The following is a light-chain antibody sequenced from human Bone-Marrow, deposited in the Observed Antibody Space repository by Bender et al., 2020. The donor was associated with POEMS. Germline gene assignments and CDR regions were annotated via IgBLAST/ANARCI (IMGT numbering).Light chain of an antibody. Sequence: QSALTQPASESGSPGQSITISCTGTSSDVGSYNLLSWYQQHPGRAPKLMIYEGSKRPSGVSNRFSGSKSGNTASLTISGLQAEDEADYYCCSYAGYWVFGGGTKLTVL. CDR1: SSDVGSYNL. J-gene: IGLJ3*02. CDR3: CSYAGYWV. CDR2: EGS. V-gene: IGLV2-23*01.